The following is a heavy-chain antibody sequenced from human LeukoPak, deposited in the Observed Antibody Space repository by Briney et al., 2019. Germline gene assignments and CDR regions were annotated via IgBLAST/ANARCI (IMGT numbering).Heavy chain of an antibody. CDR2: INPSGGST. V-gene: IGHV1-46*01. D-gene: IGHD3-10*01. CDR1: GYTFTSYY. CDR3: ARVLYGSGSYYNGGYYYYYMDV. J-gene: IGHJ6*03. Sequence: ASVKVSCKASGYTFTSYYMHWVRQAPGQGLEWMGIINPSGGSTSYAQKFQGRVTMTRDMSTSTAYMELRSLRSDDTAVYYCARVLYGSGSYYNGGYYYYYMDVWGKGTTVTVSS.